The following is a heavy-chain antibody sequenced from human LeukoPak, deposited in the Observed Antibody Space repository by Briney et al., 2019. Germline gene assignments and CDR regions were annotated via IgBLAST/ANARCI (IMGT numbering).Heavy chain of an antibody. V-gene: IGHV1-46*01. CDR1: GYTFTNYY. J-gene: IGHJ4*02. Sequence: ASVKVSCKASGYTFTNYYIHWMRQAPGQGLEWVGIINLNAVTTRYTQKFQGRITVTRDTSTSTVYMELSSLRSEDTAVYFCAREGAAEAKNFDYWGQGTLVIVSS. D-gene: IGHD6-25*01. CDR3: AREGAAEAKNFDY. CDR2: INLNAVTT.